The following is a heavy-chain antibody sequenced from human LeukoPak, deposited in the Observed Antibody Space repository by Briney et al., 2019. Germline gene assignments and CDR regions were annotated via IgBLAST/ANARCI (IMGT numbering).Heavy chain of an antibody. V-gene: IGHV3-21*01. Sequence: GRSLRPSCAASGFTFTSYSMNWVRQAPRKWREWVSSIISSSSYIYYADSVKGRLTISRDNAKNSLYMQMNSLRAEDTAVYYCARDPGGFWSGYDDYYYYMDVWGKGTTVTVSS. CDR3: ARDPGGFWSGYDDYYYYMDV. CDR1: GFTFTSYS. J-gene: IGHJ6*03. CDR2: IISSSSYI. D-gene: IGHD3-3*01.